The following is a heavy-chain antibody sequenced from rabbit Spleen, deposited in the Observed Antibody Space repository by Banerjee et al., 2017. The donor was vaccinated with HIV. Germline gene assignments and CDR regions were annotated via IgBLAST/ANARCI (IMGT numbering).Heavy chain of an antibody. V-gene: IGHV1S69*01. D-gene: IGHD4-2*01. CDR1: GFSLSRYA. J-gene: IGHJ2*01. CDR2: ISTSGST. CDR3: ARGYGGSDDAFDP. Sequence: QSVEESGGRLVTPGTPLTLTCTVSGFSLSRYAMIWVRQAPGKGLEWIGIISTSGSTYYASWAKGRFTISKSSSTTVDLKLTSPTTEDTATYFCARGYGGSDDAFDPWGQGTLVTVS.